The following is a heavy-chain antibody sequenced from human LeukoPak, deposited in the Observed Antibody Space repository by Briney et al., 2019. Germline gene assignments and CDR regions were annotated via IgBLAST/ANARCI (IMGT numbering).Heavy chain of an antibody. CDR1: GFTFSNYG. CDR3: VRGGASRPDS. J-gene: IGHJ4*02. CDR2: ISASRSSI. V-gene: IGHV3-48*01. D-gene: IGHD6-6*01. Sequence: GGSLRLSCAASGFTFSNYGMNWVRQAPGKGLEWVSYISASRSSISYADSVKGRFTISRDNAMNSLYLQLNSLRPEDTALYYCVRGGASRPDSWGQGTLVTVSS.